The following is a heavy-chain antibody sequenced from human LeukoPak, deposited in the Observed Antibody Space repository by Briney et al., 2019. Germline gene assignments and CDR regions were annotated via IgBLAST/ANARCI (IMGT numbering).Heavy chain of an antibody. J-gene: IGHJ6*02. D-gene: IGHD3-3*01. CDR3: ARDVRFYYYGMDV. Sequence: SETLSLTCTVSGGSISSYYWSWIRQPPGKGLEWIGYIYYSGSTNYNPSLKSRVTISVDTSKNQFSLKLSSVTAADTAVYYCARDVRFYYYGMDVWGQGTTVTVSS. CDR1: GGSISSYY. CDR2: IYYSGST. V-gene: IGHV4-59*01.